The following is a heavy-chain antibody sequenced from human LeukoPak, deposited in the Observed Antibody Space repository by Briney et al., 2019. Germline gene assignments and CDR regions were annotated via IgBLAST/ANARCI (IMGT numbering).Heavy chain of an antibody. CDR1: GGTFDSYA. Sequence: SVKVSCKASGGTFDSYALTWVRQSPGQALEWMGRIIPILDITIYAQKFQGRVTITADKSTSTAYIELSSLSSEDTAVYYCARDQGLIDPPPYGLDVSGQGTTVTVSS. CDR2: IIPILDIT. D-gene: IGHD3-16*01. CDR3: ARDQGLIDPPPYGLDV. J-gene: IGHJ6*02. V-gene: IGHV1-69*04.